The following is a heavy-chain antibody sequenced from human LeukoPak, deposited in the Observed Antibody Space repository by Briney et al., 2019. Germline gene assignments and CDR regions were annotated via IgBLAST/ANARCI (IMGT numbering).Heavy chain of an antibody. Sequence: PGGSLRLSCTASGFTFGDYAMSWVRQAPGKGLEWVGFIRSKAYGGTTEYAASVKGRFTISRDDSKSIAYLQMNGLKTEDTAVYYCTRGYSGSYYGYCFDYWGQGTLVTVSS. CDR2: IRSKAYGGTT. V-gene: IGHV3-49*04. D-gene: IGHD1-26*01. CDR3: TRGYSGSYYGYCFDY. CDR1: GFTFGDYA. J-gene: IGHJ4*02.